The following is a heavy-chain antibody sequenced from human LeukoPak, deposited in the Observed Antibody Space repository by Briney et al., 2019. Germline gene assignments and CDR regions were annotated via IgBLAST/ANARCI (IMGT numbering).Heavy chain of an antibody. CDR3: ARDKRHSYGRYFAH. Sequence: SETLSLTCSVSGDSISTYHWNWIRKPPAKGLEWIAYMQSTGNSKYNPSLKSRATMSVDTSKNQVVLNLSSVTAADTAVYYCARDKRHSYGRYFAHWGQGMLITVSS. CDR2: MQSTGNS. V-gene: IGHV4-59*01. CDR1: GDSISTYH. D-gene: IGHD5-18*01. J-gene: IGHJ4*02.